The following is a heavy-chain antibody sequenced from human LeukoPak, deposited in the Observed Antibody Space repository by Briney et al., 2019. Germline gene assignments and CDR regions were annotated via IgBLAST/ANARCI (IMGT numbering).Heavy chain of an antibody. CDR3: AKDPWFGEPQFYYYYYYDMDV. Sequence: PGRSLRLSCAASGFTFSSYGMHWVRQAPVKGLEWVAVISYDGSNKYYADSVKGRFTISRDNSKNTLYLQMNSLRAEDTAVYYCAKDPWFGEPQFYYYYYYDMDVWGKGTTVTVSS. J-gene: IGHJ6*04. V-gene: IGHV3-30*18. CDR1: GFTFSSYG. D-gene: IGHD3-10*01. CDR2: ISYDGSNK.